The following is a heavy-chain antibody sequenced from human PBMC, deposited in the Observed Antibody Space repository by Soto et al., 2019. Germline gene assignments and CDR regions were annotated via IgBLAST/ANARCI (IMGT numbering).Heavy chain of an antibody. J-gene: IGHJ6*02. V-gene: IGHV1-46*01. Sequence: ASVKVSCKASGYTFTSYYMHWVRQAPGQGLEWMGIINPSGGSTSYAQKFQGRVTMTRDTSTSTVYMELSSLRSEDTAVYYCAREKRLHGPYYYYGMDVWGQGTTVTVSS. D-gene: IGHD4-4*01. CDR2: INPSGGST. CDR1: GYTFTSYY. CDR3: AREKRLHGPYYYYGMDV.